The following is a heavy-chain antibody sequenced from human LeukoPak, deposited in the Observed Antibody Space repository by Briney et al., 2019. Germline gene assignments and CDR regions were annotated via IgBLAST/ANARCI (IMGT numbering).Heavy chain of an antibody. J-gene: IGHJ4*02. CDR3: ARQHCSGGDCYFFD. CDR1: GFTFSSYG. CDR2: IWYDGNNK. V-gene: IGHV3-33*01. D-gene: IGHD2-15*01. Sequence: GGSLRLSCATSGFTFSSYGMHWVRQAPGKGLEWVALIWYDGNNKYYADSVKGRFTISRDNSKNTLYLQLNSLRAEDTAVYYCARQHCSGGDCYFFDWGQGTLVTVSS.